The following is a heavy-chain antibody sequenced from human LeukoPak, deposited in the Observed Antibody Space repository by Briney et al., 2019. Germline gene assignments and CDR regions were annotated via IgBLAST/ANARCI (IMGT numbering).Heavy chain of an antibody. V-gene: IGHV3-23*01. CDR3: AKDLPPDFWSGSDY. CDR1: GFTFSSYA. Sequence: GGSLRLSCAASGFTFSSYAMSWVRQAPGKGLEWVPAISGSGGSTYYADSVKGRFTISRDNSKNTLYLQMNSLRAEDTAVYYCAKDLPPDFWSGSDYWGQGTLVTVSS. CDR2: ISGSGGST. J-gene: IGHJ4*02. D-gene: IGHD3-3*01.